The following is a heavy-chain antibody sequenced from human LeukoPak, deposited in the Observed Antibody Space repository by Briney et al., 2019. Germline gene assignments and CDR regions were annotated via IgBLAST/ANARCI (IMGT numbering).Heavy chain of an antibody. CDR2: ISTSGNRE. J-gene: IGHJ4*02. Sequence: GSLRLSCAASGFTFSGYAMHWVRQAPGKGLEWVAVISTSGNREHYADSVKGRFTISRDNSKNTMYLQMNSLTPEDTAVYSCAREGSGSTWSSFDFWGQGSLVTVSS. CDR3: AREGSGSTWSSFDF. CDR1: GFTFSGYA. V-gene: IGHV3-30-3*01. D-gene: IGHD6-13*01.